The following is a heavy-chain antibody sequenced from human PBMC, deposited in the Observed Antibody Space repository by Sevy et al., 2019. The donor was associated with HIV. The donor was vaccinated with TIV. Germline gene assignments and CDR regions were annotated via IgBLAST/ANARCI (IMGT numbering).Heavy chain of an antibody. Sequence: GGSLRLSCAASGFTFISYWMSWVRQAPGKGLEWVASIKQDGSETYYVDSVKGRFTISRDNVQNSLFLQMSSLRAEDTAVYYCARLDDDYWSGYRPAFDSWGQGALVTVSS. D-gene: IGHD3-3*01. V-gene: IGHV3-7*01. CDR2: IKQDGSET. J-gene: IGHJ4*02. CDR3: ARLDDDYWSGYRPAFDS. CDR1: GFTFISYW.